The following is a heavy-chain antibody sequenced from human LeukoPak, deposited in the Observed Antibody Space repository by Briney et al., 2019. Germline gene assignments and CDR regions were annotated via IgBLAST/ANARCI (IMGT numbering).Heavy chain of an antibody. Sequence: QAGRSLRLSCAASGFTFSSSGMHWVRQAPGKGLEWVALISYDGSNRDYADSVKGRFTISRDNSKNTLYLQMNSLIAEDTAVYYCAKDRSRSWSLDYWGQGTLVTVSS. V-gene: IGHV3-30*18. CDR3: AKDRSRSWSLDY. CDR2: ISYDGSNR. D-gene: IGHD6-13*01. J-gene: IGHJ4*02. CDR1: GFTFSSSG.